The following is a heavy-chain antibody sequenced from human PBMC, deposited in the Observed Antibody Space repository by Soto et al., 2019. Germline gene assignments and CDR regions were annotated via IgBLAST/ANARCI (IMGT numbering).Heavy chain of an antibody. Sequence: XETLSLTCSVSGGSISSSSYYWGWIRQPPGKGLEWIGSIYYSGSTYYNPSLKSRVTISVDTSKNQFSLKLSSVTAADTAVYYCARHLEYSSSWGKYGMDVWGQGTAVTVSS. J-gene: IGHJ6*02. CDR1: GGSISSSSYY. CDR3: ARHLEYSSSWGKYGMDV. D-gene: IGHD6-6*01. V-gene: IGHV4-39*01. CDR2: IYYSGST.